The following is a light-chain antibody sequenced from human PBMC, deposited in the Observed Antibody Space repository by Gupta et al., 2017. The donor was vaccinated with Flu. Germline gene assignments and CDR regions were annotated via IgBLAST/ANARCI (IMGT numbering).Light chain of an antibody. Sequence: QSVLPQPPPVPAAPGQKVTIPSSGSSSNIGNNYVSWYQQLPGTAPKLLIYENNKRPSGIPDRFSGSKSGTSATLGIAGLQTGDEADYYCGTWDSSLSAGVFGGGTKLTVL. V-gene: IGLV1-51*02. CDR3: GTWDSSLSAGV. CDR1: SSNIGNNY. CDR2: ENN. J-gene: IGLJ3*02.